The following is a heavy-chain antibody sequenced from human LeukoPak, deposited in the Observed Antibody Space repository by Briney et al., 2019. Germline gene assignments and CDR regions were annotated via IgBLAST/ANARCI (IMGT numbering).Heavy chain of an antibody. Sequence: GGSLRLSCAASGFTFSRYAMSWVRQAPGKGLEWVAGISGSDTSTYYADSVKGRFTISRDNSKNTLYLQMNSLRAEDTAVYYCARDLSSWQEYYFDYWGQGTLVTVSS. CDR3: ARDLSSWQEYYFDY. J-gene: IGHJ4*02. CDR2: ISGSDTST. CDR1: GFTFSRYA. D-gene: IGHD6-13*01. V-gene: IGHV3-23*01.